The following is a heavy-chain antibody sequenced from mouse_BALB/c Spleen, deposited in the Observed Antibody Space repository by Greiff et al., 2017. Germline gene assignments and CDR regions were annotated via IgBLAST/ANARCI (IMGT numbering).Heavy chain of an antibody. V-gene: IGHV3-8*02. CDR2: ISYSGST. D-gene: IGHD2-3*01. CDR3: ARVDGYLSDYFDY. Sequence: EVQLVESGPSLVKPSPTLSLTCSVTGDSITSGYWNWIRKFPGNKLEYMGYISYSGSTYYNPSLKSRISITRDTSKNQYYLQLNSVTTEDTATYYCARVDGYLSDYFDYWGQGTTLTVSS. J-gene: IGHJ2*01. CDR1: GDSITSGY.